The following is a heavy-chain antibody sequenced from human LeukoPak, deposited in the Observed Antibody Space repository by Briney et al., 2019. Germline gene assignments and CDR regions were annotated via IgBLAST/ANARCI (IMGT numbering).Heavy chain of an antibody. Sequence: GGSLRLSCAASGFTFSSYGMSWVRQAPGKGLEWVSAISGSGGSTYYADSVKGRFTISRDNSKNTLYLQMNNLRAEDTAVYYCAKDGSGHKGAYYYYMDVWGKGTTVAISS. V-gene: IGHV3-23*01. D-gene: IGHD3-10*01. CDR2: ISGSGGST. CDR3: AKDGSGHKGAYYYYMDV. J-gene: IGHJ6*03. CDR1: GFTFSSYG.